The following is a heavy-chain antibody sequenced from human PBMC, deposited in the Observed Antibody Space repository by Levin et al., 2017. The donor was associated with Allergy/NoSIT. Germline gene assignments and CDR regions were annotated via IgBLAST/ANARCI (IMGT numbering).Heavy chain of an antibody. CDR3: TRGPLGYPRYCSGSGCSRLIAGEVDY. Sequence: GGSLRLSCTGSGYTFGEYVMTWVRQAPGKGLEWVGFIRSKPYGETTEYAASVKGRFTISRDDSKNIAYLQMNSLKSEDTAVYYCTRGPLGYPRYCSGSGCSRLIAGEVDYWGQGTLVTVSS. V-gene: IGHV3-49*04. D-gene: IGHD2-15*01. J-gene: IGHJ4*02. CDR2: IRSKPYGETT. CDR1: GYTFGEYV.